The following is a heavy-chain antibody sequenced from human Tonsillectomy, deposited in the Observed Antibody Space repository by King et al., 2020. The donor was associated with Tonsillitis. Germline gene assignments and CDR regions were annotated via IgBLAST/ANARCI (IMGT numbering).Heavy chain of an antibody. J-gene: IGHJ4*02. Sequence: QLVQSGGGVVQPGRSLRLSCTASGFTFSNYAMHWVRQAPGKGLEWVAVISYHGSNKYYADSVKGRFTISRDNFKNTLYLQMNSLRTEDTAVFYCARDTTMAEYYFDYWGQGTLVTVSS. D-gene: IGHD5-24*01. V-gene: IGHV3-30*04. CDR2: ISYHGSNK. CDR3: ARDTTMAEYYFDY. CDR1: GFTFSNYA.